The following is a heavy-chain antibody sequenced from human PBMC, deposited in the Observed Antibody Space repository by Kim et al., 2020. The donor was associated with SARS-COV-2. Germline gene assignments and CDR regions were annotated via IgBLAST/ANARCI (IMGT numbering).Heavy chain of an antibody. J-gene: IGHJ6*02. CDR1: GFTFSSYA. CDR2: ISGSGGST. CDR3: AKDSSSWYSEDYYYYGMDV. Sequence: GGSLRLSCAASGFTFSSYAMSWVRQAPGKGLEWVSAISGSGGSTYYADSVKGRFTISRDNSKNTLYLQMNSLRAEDTAVYYCAKDSSSWYSEDYYYYGMDVWGQGTTVTVSS. D-gene: IGHD6-13*01. V-gene: IGHV3-23*01.